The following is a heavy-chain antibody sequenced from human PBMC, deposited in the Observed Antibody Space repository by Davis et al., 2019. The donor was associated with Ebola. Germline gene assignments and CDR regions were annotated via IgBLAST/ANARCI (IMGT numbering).Heavy chain of an antibody. D-gene: IGHD1-26*01. J-gene: IGHJ6*02. V-gene: IGHV1-18*01. CDR1: GYTFTSYG. CDR3: ARVEVGATLNPFYYYYYYGMDV. CDR2: ISAYNGNT. Sequence: ASVTASCKASGYTFTSYGISWVRQAPGQGLEWMGWISAYNGNTNYAQKLQGRVTMTTDTSTSTAYMELRSLRSDDTAVYYCARVEVGATLNPFYYYYYYGMDVWGQGTTVTVSS.